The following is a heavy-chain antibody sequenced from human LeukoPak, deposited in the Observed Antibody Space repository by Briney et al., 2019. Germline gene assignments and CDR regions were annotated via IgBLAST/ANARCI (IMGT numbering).Heavy chain of an antibody. D-gene: IGHD1-26*01. J-gene: IGHJ3*02. CDR1: GGSISSSSYY. CDR2: IYYSGST. V-gene: IGHV4-39*01. Sequence: SETLSLTCTVSGGSISSSSYYWGWIRQPPGKGLEWIVSIYYSGSTYYNPSLKSRVTISVDTSKNQFSLKLSSVTAADTAVYYCARSRWELLAFDIWGQGTMVTVSS. CDR3: ARSRWELLAFDI.